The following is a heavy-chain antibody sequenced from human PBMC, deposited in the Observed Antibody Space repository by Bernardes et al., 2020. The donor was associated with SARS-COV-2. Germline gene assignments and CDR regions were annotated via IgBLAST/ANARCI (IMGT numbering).Heavy chain of an antibody. CDR1: GGSFSGYY. CDR2: INHSGST. V-gene: IGHV4-34*01. Sequence: SETLSLTCAVYGGSFSGYYWSWIRQPPGKGLEWIGEINHSGSTNYNPSLKSRVTISVDTSKNQFSLKLSSVTAADTAVYYCARRITIFGVVTIDYWGQGTLVTVSS. D-gene: IGHD3-3*01. J-gene: IGHJ4*02. CDR3: ARRITIFGVVTIDY.